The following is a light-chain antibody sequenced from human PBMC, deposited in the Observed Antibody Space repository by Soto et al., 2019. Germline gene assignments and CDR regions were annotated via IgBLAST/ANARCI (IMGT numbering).Light chain of an antibody. J-gene: IGKJ2*01. CDR1: QSVSSSY. Sequence: EIVLTQSPGTLSLSPGERATLSCRASQSVSSSYLAWYQQKPGQAPRLLIYDTSSRATGIPDRFSDSGSGIDFTLTISRLEPEDLAVYYCQHYDGSPPYTFGQGTKLEIK. CDR2: DTS. CDR3: QHYDGSPPYT. V-gene: IGKV3-20*01.